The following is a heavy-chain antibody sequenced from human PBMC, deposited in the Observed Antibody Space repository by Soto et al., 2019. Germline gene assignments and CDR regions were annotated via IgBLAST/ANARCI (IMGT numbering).Heavy chain of an antibody. V-gene: IGHV3-66*04. J-gene: IGHJ3*01. CDR1: GFTVSSNY. CDR2: IYSSGST. D-gene: IGHD6-13*01. CDR3: ASQAAGHDAFDF. Sequence: PGGSLRLSCAASGFTVSSNYMSWVPQAPGKGLEWVSVIYSSGSTYYADSVKGRFTISRDNSKNTLYLQMNSLRAEDKAVYYCASQAAGHDAFDFWGQGTMVTVSS.